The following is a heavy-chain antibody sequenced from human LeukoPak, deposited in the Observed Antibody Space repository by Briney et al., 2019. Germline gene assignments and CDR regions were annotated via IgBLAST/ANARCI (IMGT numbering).Heavy chain of an antibody. CDR3: ARGRYYDFWSGYYYPYYYYMDV. J-gene: IGHJ6*03. V-gene: IGHV1-18*01. CDR1: GYTFTSYG. D-gene: IGHD3-3*01. Sequence: ASVKVSCKASGYTFTSYGISWVRQAPGQGLEWMGWISAYNGNTNYAQKLQGRVTMTTDTSTSTAYMELRSLRSDDTAVYYCARGRYYDFWSGYYYPYYYYMDVWGKGTTVTVSS. CDR2: ISAYNGNT.